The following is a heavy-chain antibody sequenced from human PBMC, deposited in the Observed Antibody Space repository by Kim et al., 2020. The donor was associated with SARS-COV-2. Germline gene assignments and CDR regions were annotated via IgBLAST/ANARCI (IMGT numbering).Heavy chain of an antibody. CDR2: IYHSGST. Sequence: SETLSLTCAVSGGSISSGGYSWSWIRQPPGKGLEWIGYIYHSGSTYYNPSLKSRVTISVDRSKNQFSLKLSSVTAADTAVYYCARGGSYYDSSLKSFDYWGQGTLVTVSS. CDR1: GGSISSGGYS. CDR3: ARGGSYYDSSLKSFDY. D-gene: IGHD3-22*01. J-gene: IGHJ4*02. V-gene: IGHV4-30-2*01.